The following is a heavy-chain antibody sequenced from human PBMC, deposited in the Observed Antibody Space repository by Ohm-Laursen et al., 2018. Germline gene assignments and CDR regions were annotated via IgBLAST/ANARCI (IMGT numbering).Heavy chain of an antibody. CDR2: ISSSGGSI. V-gene: IGHV3-48*03. CDR3: ARGPVLVRGMDV. J-gene: IGHJ6*02. D-gene: IGHD3-3*02. CDR1: GFPFSGYW. Sequence: SLRLSCAASGFPFSGYWMTWVRQAPGKGLEWVSYISSSGGSIYYADSVKGRFTISRDNAKNSLYLQMNSLRAEDTAVYYCARGPVLVRGMDVWGQGTTVTVS.